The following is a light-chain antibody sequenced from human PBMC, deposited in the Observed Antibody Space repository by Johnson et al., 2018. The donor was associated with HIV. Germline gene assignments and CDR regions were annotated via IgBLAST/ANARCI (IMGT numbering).Light chain of an antibody. CDR3: ATWVGSLTIGGV. CDR2: EDK. Sequence: QSVLTQPPSVSAAPGQKVSISCSGSSSNIGNNHVSWYQQFPGAAPNLLIYEDKKRPSGSPDPFSGSKSGTSATLGITGLHTGDEADYYCATWVGSLTIGGVFGTGTKVTVL. V-gene: IGLV1-51*02. CDR1: SSNIGNNH. J-gene: IGLJ1*01.